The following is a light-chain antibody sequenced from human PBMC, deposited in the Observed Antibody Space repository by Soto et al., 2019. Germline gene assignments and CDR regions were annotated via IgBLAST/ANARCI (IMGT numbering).Light chain of an antibody. V-gene: IGKV1-5*03. J-gene: IGKJ2*01. CDR3: QQYHTYSPHT. CDR1: QSVSNW. Sequence: DIQMTQSPSTLSASIGDRVTITCRASQSVSNWLAWYQQKPGKAPKVLIYKASSLESGVPSRFSGSGSGTEFTLTISSLQPDDFATYYGQQYHTYSPHTFGQGTKLEI. CDR2: KAS.